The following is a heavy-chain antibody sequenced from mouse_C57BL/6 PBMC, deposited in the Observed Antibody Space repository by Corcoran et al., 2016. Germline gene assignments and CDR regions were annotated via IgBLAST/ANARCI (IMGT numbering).Heavy chain of an antibody. CDR2: IYPRSGNT. CDR1: GYTFTSYG. CDR3: ARAYYSNYLYYFDY. Sequence: QVQLQQSGAELARPGASVKLSCKASGYTFTSYGISWVKQRTGQGLEWIGEIYPRSGNTYYNEKFKGKATRTADKSSSRAYMEPRSMTSEDSAVYFCARAYYSNYLYYFDYWGQGTTLTVSS. J-gene: IGHJ2*01. D-gene: IGHD2-5*01. V-gene: IGHV1-81*01.